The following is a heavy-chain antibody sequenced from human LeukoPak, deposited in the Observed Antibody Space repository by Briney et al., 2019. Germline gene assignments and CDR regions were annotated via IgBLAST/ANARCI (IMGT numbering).Heavy chain of an antibody. CDR2: IYYSGST. D-gene: IGHD2-2*01. Sequence: SETLSLTCTVSGGSISSYYWSWIRQPPGKGLEWIGYIYYSGSTNYNPSLKSRVTISVDTPKNQFSLKLSSVTAADTAVYYCASSRGGCSSTSCYDYWGQGTPVTVSS. V-gene: IGHV4-59*01. CDR3: ASSRGGCSSTSCYDY. J-gene: IGHJ4*02. CDR1: GGSISSYY.